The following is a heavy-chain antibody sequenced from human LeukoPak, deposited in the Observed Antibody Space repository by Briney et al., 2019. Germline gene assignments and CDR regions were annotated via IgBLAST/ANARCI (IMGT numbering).Heavy chain of an antibody. CDR1: GGSISSSSYY. CDR2: IYYSGST. CDR3: ARRGYYYDSSGYSFDY. J-gene: IGHJ4*02. D-gene: IGHD3-22*01. Sequence: SETLPLTCTVSGGSISSSSYYWGWIRQPPGKGLEWIGSIYYSGSTYYSPSLKSRVTISVDTSKNQFSLKLSSVTAAVTAVYYCARRGYYYDSSGYSFDYWGQGTLVTVSS. V-gene: IGHV4-39*01.